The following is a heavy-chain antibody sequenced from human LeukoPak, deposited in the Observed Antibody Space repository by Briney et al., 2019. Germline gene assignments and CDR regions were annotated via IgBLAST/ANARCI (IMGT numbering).Heavy chain of an antibody. CDR3: ARGMVETVGIDY. CDR2: INSDGSST. Sequence: GGSLRLSCAASGFTFSSYWMHWVRQAPGKGLVWVSRINSDGSSTSYADSVKGRFTISRDNAKNTLYLQMSSLRAEDTAVYYCARGMVETVGIDYWGLGTLVTVSS. D-gene: IGHD4-23*01. CDR1: GFTFSSYW. J-gene: IGHJ4*02. V-gene: IGHV3-74*01.